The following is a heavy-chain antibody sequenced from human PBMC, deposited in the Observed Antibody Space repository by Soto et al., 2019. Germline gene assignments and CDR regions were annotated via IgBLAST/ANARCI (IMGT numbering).Heavy chain of an antibody. CDR1: GVSISNYY. CDR3: RRDFGY. Sequence: HVQLQESGPGLLKPSETLSLTCTVSGVSISNYYWSWVRQPAGKGLEWIGRLSTSGSTNYNPSLKSRVTMSVDTSKNQFSLMLSSVTAADTAVYYCRRDFGYWGQGTLVTVSS. V-gene: IGHV4-4*07. CDR2: LSTSGST. J-gene: IGHJ4*02.